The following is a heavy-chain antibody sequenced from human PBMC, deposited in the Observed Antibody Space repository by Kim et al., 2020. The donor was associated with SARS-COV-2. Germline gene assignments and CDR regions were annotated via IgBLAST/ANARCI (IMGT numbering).Heavy chain of an antibody. CDR1: GGTFSSYA. CDR2: IIPILGIA. CDR3: ARHYDYVWGSSQNWFDP. V-gene: IGHV1-69*04. J-gene: IGHJ5*02. D-gene: IGHD3-16*01. Sequence: SVKVSCKASGGTFSSYAISWVRQAPGQGLEWMGRIIPILGIANYAQKFQGRVTITADKSTSTAYMELSSLRSEDTAVYYCARHYDYVWGSSQNWFDPWGQGTLVTVSS.